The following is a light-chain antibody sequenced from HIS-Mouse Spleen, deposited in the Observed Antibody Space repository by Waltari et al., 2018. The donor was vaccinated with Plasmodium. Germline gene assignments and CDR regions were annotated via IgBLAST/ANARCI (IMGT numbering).Light chain of an antibody. CDR2: LNSDGSH. CDR1: SGHSSYA. Sequence: QLVLTQSPSASASLGASVKLTCTLSSGHSSYAIAWHQQQPEKGPRYLMKLNSDGSHSKGDGIPDRFSGSSSGADRYLTISRLQSEDEADYYCQTWGTGFWVFGGGTKLTVL. V-gene: IGLV4-69*01. CDR3: QTWGTGFWV. J-gene: IGLJ3*02.